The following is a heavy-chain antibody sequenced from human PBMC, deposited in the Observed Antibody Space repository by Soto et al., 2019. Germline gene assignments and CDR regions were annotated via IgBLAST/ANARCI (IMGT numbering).Heavy chain of an antibody. D-gene: IGHD3-3*01. CDR3: TKAYYDFWSGYASSYYYGMDA. CDR1: GFSFSDYG. CDR2: ISYDGSYK. V-gene: IGHV3-30*18. Sequence: GGSLRLSCAASGFSFSDYGMHWVRQAPGKALEWVAVISYDGSYKYYGDSVKGRFTISRDNSKNTLYLQMYSLRSEDTAVYYCTKAYYDFWSGYASSYYYGMDAWGQGTTVTVSS. J-gene: IGHJ6*02.